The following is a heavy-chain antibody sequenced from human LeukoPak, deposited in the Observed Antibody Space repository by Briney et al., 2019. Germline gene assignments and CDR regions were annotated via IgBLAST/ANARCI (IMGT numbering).Heavy chain of an antibody. V-gene: IGHV1-8*03. CDR3: ARSSSWSAARRDAFDI. Sequence: ASVKVSCKASGGTFSSYAISWVRQATGQGLEWMGWMNPNSGNTGYAQKFQGRVTFTRDTSISTAYMELSSLRSEDTAVYCCARSSSWSAARRDAFDIWGQGTMVTVSS. J-gene: IGHJ3*02. D-gene: IGHD2-15*01. CDR1: GGTFSSYA. CDR2: MNPNSGNT.